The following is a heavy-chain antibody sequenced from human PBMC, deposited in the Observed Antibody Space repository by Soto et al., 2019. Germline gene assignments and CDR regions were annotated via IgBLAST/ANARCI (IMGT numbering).Heavy chain of an antibody. Sequence: PSETLSLTCTVSVDSITTYYWSWIRQPAGKGLEWIGRIDASGNTNYNPSLNSRVTMSIDTSKKQLSLKLTSVTAADTAIYYCARYSNNWFQTEGMDVWGQGTTVTVS. J-gene: IGHJ6*02. V-gene: IGHV4-4*07. CDR3: ARYSNNWFQTEGMDV. CDR2: IDASGNT. D-gene: IGHD6-13*01. CDR1: VDSITTYY.